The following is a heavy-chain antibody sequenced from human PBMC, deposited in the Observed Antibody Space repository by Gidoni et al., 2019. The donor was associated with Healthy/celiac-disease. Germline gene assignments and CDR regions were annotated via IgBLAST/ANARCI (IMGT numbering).Heavy chain of an antibody. Sequence: EVQLVESGGGLVKPGGSLRRSCAASRFTFSRYSMNWVRQAPGKGLEWVSSISSSSSYIYYADSVKGRFTISRDNAKNSLYLQMNSLRAEDTAVYYCARDRDGKGKSYYGMDVWGQGTTVTVSS. CDR1: RFTFSRYS. D-gene: IGHD6-13*01. J-gene: IGHJ6*02. CDR2: ISSSSSYI. CDR3: ARDRDGKGKSYYGMDV. V-gene: IGHV3-21*01.